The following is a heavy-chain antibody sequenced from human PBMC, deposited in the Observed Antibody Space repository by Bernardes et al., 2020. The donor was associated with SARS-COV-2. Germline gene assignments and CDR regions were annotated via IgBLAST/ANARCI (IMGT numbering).Heavy chain of an antibody. CDR3: GSVTWRQRNDIDV. CDR1: ASNFTASY. J-gene: IGHJ3*01. D-gene: IGHD3-16*01. Sequence: VTVSCTASASNFTASYPPWVRPAPRQGLEWMGWLNPSGNGTAYAQKFKGRVTMTRKTSINTAYMELSRLNSDDTAVYYCGSVTWRQRNDIDVWGQWTLVTVPS. CDR2: LNPSGNGT. V-gene: IGHV1-2*02.